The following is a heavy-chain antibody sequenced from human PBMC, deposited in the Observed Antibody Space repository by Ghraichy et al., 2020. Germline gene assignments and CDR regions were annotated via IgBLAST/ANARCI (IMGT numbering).Heavy chain of an antibody. CDR2: IYYSGST. D-gene: IGHD4-23*01. Sequence: SETLSLTCTVSGGSISSYYWNWIRQSPGKGLEWVGYIYYSGSTNYNPSLKSRVTISVDTSKNQVSLKLSSVTAADTAVYFCGASAVVKGGPPGYGGPGTLVTVSS. J-gene: IGHJ4*02. CDR3: GASAVVKGGPPGY. V-gene: IGHV4-59*01. CDR1: GGSISSYY.